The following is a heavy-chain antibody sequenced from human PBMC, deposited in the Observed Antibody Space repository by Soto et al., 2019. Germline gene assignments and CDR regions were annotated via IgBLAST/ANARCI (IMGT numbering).Heavy chain of an antibody. CDR3: AKESYYYDSSGYYYPHIDY. CDR1: GFTFSSYA. J-gene: IGHJ4*02. D-gene: IGHD3-22*01. CDR2: ISGSGGST. Sequence: GGSLRLSCAASGFTFSSYAMSWVRQAPGKGLEWVSAISGSGGSTYYADSVKGRFTISRDNSKNTLYLQMNSLRAEDTAVYYCAKESYYYDSSGYYYPHIDYWCQGTLVTVSS. V-gene: IGHV3-23*01.